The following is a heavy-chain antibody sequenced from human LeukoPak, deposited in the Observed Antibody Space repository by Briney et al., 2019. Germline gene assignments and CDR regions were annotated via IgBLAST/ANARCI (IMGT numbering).Heavy chain of an antibody. CDR3: ARDPIYGSGSYYLDY. CDR1: GFTFSSYW. CDR2: IKQDGSEK. J-gene: IGHJ4*02. D-gene: IGHD3-10*01. Sequence: GGSLRLSCAASGFTFSSYWMSWVRQAPGKGLEWVANIKQDGSEKYYVDSVKGRFTISRDNAKNSLYLQINSLRAEDTAVYYCARDPIYGSGSYYLDYWGQGTLVTVSS. V-gene: IGHV3-7*01.